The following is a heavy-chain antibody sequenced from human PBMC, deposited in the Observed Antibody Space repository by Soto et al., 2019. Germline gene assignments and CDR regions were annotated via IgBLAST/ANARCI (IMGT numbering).Heavy chain of an antibody. J-gene: IGHJ6*02. V-gene: IGHV4-59*01. CDR3: ARARTTVRGLLYYGMDV. CDR2: IYYRGST. CDR1: GGSISTYY. D-gene: IGHD3-10*01. Sequence: QVQLLESGPGLVKPSETLSLTCTVSGGSISTYYWSCIRQPPGKGLEWIGCIYYRGSTNYNPSLKSRVTISLHTTKHQVSLKLRSVTAADTGVYYCARARTTVRGLLYYGMDVWGQGTTVTVSS.